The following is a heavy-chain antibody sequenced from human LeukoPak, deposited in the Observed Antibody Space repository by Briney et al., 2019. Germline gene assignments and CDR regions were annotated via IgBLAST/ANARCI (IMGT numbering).Heavy chain of an antibody. D-gene: IGHD2-15*01. CDR1: GFTFSTYN. J-gene: IGHJ6*02. CDR2: ISSSSDYI. V-gene: IGHV3-21*01. Sequence: GGSLRLSCAASGFTFSTYNMNWVRKAPGTGLEWVASISSSSDYIYYADSDSMKGRFTISRDNAKNPLYLQMSNLRPEDTAVYYCARDIVLGPYYYYGMDFWGQGTTVTVSS. CDR3: ARDIVLGPYYYYGMDF.